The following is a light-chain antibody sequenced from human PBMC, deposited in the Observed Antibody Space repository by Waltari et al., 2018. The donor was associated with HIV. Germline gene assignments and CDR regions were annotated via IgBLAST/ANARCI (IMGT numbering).Light chain of an antibody. V-gene: IGKV1-5*03. CDR3: QQYNSDPS. CDR1: QPINPW. Sequence: DIQMTQSPSSLAAFVGDRVSITCRASQPINPWLAWYQQKPGSPPKLLVYKASTLQVGVPPRFSGSGWGTDFTLAIDTVQPDDFATYYCQQYNSDPSFGQGTRL. J-gene: IGKJ5*01. CDR2: KAS.